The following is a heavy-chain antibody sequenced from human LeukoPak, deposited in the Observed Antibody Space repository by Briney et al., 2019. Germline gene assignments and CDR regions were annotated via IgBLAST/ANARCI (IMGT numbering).Heavy chain of an antibody. J-gene: IGHJ6*03. V-gene: IGHV1-46*01. CDR2: INPSGGST. D-gene: IGHD2-2*01. CDR3: ATPLPLLSRTYYYYYMDV. Sequence: ASVKVSCKASGYTFTSYYMHWVRQAPGQGLEWMGIINPSGGSTSYAQKFQGRVTMTRDTSTSTVYMELSSLRSEDTAVYYCATPLPLLSRTYYYYYMDVWGKGITVTVSS. CDR1: GYTFTSYY.